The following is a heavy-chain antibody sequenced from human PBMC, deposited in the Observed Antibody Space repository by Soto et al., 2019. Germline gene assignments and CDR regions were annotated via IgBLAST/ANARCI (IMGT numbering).Heavy chain of an antibody. CDR1: GDSVSNSGTA. CDR2: TSYTSRWHN. Sequence: PSQALSLTCAISGDSVSNSGTAWNWIRQYPSRGLEWLGRTSYTSRWHNEYAVSVKSRIIINAATAKNQFSLQLSSVTPEDTAVYYCAKGRHSYYAMDVWGQGTTVTVSS. J-gene: IGHJ6*02. CDR3: AKGRHSYYAMDV. V-gene: IGHV6-1*01. D-gene: IGHD3-3*02.